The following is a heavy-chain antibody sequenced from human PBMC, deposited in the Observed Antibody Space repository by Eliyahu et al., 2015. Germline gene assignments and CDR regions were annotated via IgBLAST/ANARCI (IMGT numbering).Heavy chain of an antibody. CDR3: AVLSRERYCSSTSCPEWFDP. Sequence: EVQLLESGGGLVQPGGSLRLSCAASGFTFSSYAXXXVRQAPGKGLEWVSAISGSGGSTYYADSVKGRFTISRDNSKNTLYLQMNSLRAEDTAVYYCAVLSRERYCSSTSCPEWFDPWGQGTLVTVSS. D-gene: IGHD2-2*01. V-gene: IGHV3-23*01. CDR2: ISGSGGST. J-gene: IGHJ5*02. CDR1: GFTFSSYA.